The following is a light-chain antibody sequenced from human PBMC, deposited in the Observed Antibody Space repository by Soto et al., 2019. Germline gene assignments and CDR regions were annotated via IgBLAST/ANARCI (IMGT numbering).Light chain of an antibody. V-gene: IGLV2-14*01. CDR2: EVS. J-gene: IGLJ2*01. Sequence: QPVLTQPASVSGSPGQSITISCTGTSSDVGGYNYVSWYQHHPGKAPKLMISEVSNRPSGVSSRFSGAKSGNTASLTISGLQAEDEADYYCSSYTGSGTYVVFGGGTKVTVL. CDR3: SSYTGSGTYVV. CDR1: SSDVGGYNY.